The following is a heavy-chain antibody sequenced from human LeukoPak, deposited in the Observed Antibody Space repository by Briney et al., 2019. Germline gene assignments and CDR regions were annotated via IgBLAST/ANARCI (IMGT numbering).Heavy chain of an antibody. D-gene: IGHD3-3*01. CDR1: GGSISSYY. CDR3: ARVTVDYDFWSGFNNYYYMDV. Sequence: SETLSLTCTVSGGSISSYYWSWIRQPPGKGLEWIGYIYYSGSTNYNPSLKRRVTISVDTSKNQFSLKLSSVTAADTAVYYCARVTVDYDFWSGFNNYYYMDVWGKGTTVTVSS. V-gene: IGHV4-59*01. J-gene: IGHJ6*03. CDR2: IYYSGST.